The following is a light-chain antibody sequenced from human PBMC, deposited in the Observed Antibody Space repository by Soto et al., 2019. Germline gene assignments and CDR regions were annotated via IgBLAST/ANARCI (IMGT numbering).Light chain of an antibody. CDR3: GTWDSSLRAVV. CDR1: SSNIANNF. CDR2: AND. Sequence: QSVLTQPPSVSAAPGQKVTISCSGSSSNIANNFVSWYQHLPGTAPNLLIYANDKRPSGIPDRFSGSKSGTSATLGITGLQTGDEADYYCGTWDSSLRAVVFGGGTKLTVL. V-gene: IGLV1-51*02. J-gene: IGLJ2*01.